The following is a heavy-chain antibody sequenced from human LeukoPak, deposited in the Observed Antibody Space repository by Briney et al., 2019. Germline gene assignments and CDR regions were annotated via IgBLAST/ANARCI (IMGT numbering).Heavy chain of an antibody. V-gene: IGHV1-46*01. CDR2: INPSGGGT. D-gene: IGHD1-7*01. CDR1: GYPFTTSY. CDR3: ARGRVGTTDY. J-gene: IGHJ4*02. Sequence: ASVKVSCKASGYPFTTSYIHLVRQAPGQGLEWMGIINPSGGGTNYAQRFQGRVSMTRDTSTSTVYMELSSLRSEDTAVYFCARGRVGTTDYWGQGTLVTVSS.